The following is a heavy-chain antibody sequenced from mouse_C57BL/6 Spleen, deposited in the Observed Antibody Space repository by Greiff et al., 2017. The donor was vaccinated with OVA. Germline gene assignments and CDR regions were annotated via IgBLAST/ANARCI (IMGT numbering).Heavy chain of an antibody. D-gene: IGHD2-4*01. J-gene: IGHJ3*01. CDR3: ARRGSYDYSWFAY. CDR1: GYAFSSSW. CDR2: IYPGAGDT. Sequence: QVQLQQSGPELVKPGASVKISCKASGYAFSSSWLPFFPPLPFPFLSLIGRIYPGAGDTNYNGKFKGKATLTADKSSSTAYMQLSSLTSEDSAVYFCARRGSYDYSWFAYWGQGTLVTVSA. V-gene: IGHV1-82*01.